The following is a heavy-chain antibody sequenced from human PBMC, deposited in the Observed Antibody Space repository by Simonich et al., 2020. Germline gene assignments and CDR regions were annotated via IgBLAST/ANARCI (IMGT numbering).Heavy chain of an antibody. CDR1: GYSFTSYW. J-gene: IGHJ2*01. Sequence: EVQLVQSGAEVKKPGESLKISCKGSGYSFTSYWIGWVRPMPGKGLEWMRINYPVASDTRYSPSFQGQVTISADKSISTAYLQWSSLKASYTDMYYCARRDWNYWYFDLWGRGTLVTVSS. V-gene: IGHV5-51*01. D-gene: IGHD1-1*01. CDR2: NYPVASDT. CDR3: ARRDWNYWYFDL.